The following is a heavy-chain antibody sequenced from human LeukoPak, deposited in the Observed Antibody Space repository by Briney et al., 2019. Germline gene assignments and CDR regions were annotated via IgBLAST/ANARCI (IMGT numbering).Heavy chain of an antibody. J-gene: IGHJ4*02. CDR3: ARGRMEIDY. D-gene: IGHD1-1*01. V-gene: IGHV3-21*01. Sequence: GGSLGLSCAASGFTFSSYSMNWVRQAPGKGLEWVSSISSSSSYIYYADSVKGRFTISRDNAKNSLYPQMNSLRAEDTAVYYCARGRMEIDYWGQGTLVTVSS. CDR2: ISSSSSYI. CDR1: GFTFSSYS.